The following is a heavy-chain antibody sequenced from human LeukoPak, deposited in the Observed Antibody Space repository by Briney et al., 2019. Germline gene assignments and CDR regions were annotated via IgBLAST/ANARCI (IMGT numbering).Heavy chain of an antibody. CDR2: ISAYNGNT. V-gene: IGHV1-18*01. J-gene: IGHJ1*01. D-gene: IGHD6-13*01. CDR1: GYTFTSYG. CDR3: ARRGHIGYSSSWGDFQH. Sequence: ASVKVSCKASGYTFTSYGISWVRQAPGQGLEWMGWISAYNGNTNYAQKLQGRVTMTTDTSASTAYMELRSLRSDDTAVYYCARRGHIGYSSSWGDFQHWGQGTLVTVSS.